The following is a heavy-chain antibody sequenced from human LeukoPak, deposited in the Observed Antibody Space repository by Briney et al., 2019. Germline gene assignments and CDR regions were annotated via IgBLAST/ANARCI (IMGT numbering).Heavy chain of an antibody. Sequence: KPSETLSLTCTVSGGSISSSSYYWGWIRQPPGKWLEWIGSIYYNRSPYYNPSLKSRVTASVDTPKNQFSLKLRSVTAADTAVYYCASGRHSGTYFQAFDIWGQGTMVTVSS. V-gene: IGHV4-39*01. CDR3: ASGRHSGTYFQAFDI. CDR2: IYYNRSP. J-gene: IGHJ3*02. D-gene: IGHD1-26*01. CDR1: GGSISSSSYY.